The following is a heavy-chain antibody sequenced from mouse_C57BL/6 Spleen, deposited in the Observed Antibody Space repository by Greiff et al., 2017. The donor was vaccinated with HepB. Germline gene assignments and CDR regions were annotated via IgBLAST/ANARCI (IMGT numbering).Heavy chain of an antibody. Sequence: VQLQQPGAELVMPGASVKLSCKASGYTFTSYWMHWVKQRPGQGLEWIVEIDPSDSYTNYNQKFKGKSTLTVDKSSSTAYMQLSSLTSEDSAVYYCARRDYYGSSFDYWGQGTTLTVSS. CDR1: GYTFTSYW. CDR3: ARRDYYGSSFDY. V-gene: IGHV1-69*01. J-gene: IGHJ2*01. D-gene: IGHD1-1*01. CDR2: IDPSDSYT.